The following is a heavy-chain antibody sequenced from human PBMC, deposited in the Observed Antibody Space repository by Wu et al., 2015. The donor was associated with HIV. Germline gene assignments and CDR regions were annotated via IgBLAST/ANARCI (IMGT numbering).Heavy chain of an antibody. Sequence: QVQLVQSGAEVKKPGASVKVSCKASGYTFTSYGISWVRQAPGQGLEWMGWISTYNGNTNYAQKLQGRVTTTTDTSTSTAYMELRSLRSDDTAVYYCARDLYGGNSYYYYYMDVWGERDHGHRLL. D-gene: IGHD4-23*01. J-gene: IGHJ6*03. V-gene: IGHV1-18*01. CDR3: ARDLYGGNSYYYYYMDV. CDR1: GYTFTSYG. CDR2: ISTYNGNT.